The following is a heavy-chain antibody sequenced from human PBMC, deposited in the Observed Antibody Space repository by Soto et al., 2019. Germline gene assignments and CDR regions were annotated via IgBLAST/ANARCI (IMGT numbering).Heavy chain of an antibody. Sequence: SVKVSCKASGGTFSSYAISWVRQAPGQGLEWMGGIIPIFGTANYAQKFQGRVTITADKSTSTAYMELSSLRSEDTAVYYCARGWQLAPVGPLGYWGKEPVGTVAS. CDR3: ARGWQLAPVGPLGY. V-gene: IGHV1-69*06. J-gene: IGHJ4*02. CDR1: GGTFSSYA. CDR2: IIPIFGTA. D-gene: IGHD6-13*01.